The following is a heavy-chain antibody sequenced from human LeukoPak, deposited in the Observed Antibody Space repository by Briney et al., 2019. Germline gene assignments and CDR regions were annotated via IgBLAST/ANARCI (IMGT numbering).Heavy chain of an antibody. J-gene: IGHJ3*02. CDR3: ARAVPSSAFDI. Sequence: PSETLSLTCTVSGGSISSYYWSWIRQPPGKGLEWIGYIYYSGSTSYNPSLKSRVTISVDTSKNQFSLKLSSVTAADTAVYYCARAVPSSAFDIWGQGTMVTVSS. D-gene: IGHD2-2*01. V-gene: IGHV4-59*01. CDR1: GGSISSYY. CDR2: IYYSGST.